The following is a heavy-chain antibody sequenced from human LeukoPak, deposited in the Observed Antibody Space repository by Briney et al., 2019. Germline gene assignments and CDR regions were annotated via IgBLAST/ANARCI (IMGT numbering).Heavy chain of an antibody. D-gene: IGHD3-22*01. CDR1: GYTFTSYG. CDR2: ISAYNGNT. J-gene: IGHJ4*02. Sequence: ASVKVSCKASGYTFTSYGIRWVRQAPGQGLEWMGWISAYNGNTNYAQKLQGRVTMTTDTSTSTAYMELRSLRSDDTAVYYCARDAPLDYYDSSGYLDYWGQGTLVTVSS. CDR3: ARDAPLDYYDSSGYLDY. V-gene: IGHV1-18*01.